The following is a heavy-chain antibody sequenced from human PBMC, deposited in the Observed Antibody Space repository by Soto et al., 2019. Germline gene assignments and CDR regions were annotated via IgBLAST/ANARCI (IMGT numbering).Heavy chain of an antibody. V-gene: IGHV1-8*01. D-gene: IGHD4-17*01. CDR3: ARVLYGDFIYYFDY. CDR2: MNPNSGNT. Sequence: GASVKVSCKASGYTFTSYDINWVRQATGQGLEWMGWMNPNSGNTGYAQKFQGRVTMTRNTSISTAYMELSSLRSEDTAVYYCARVLYGDFIYYFDYWGQGTLVTVSS. J-gene: IGHJ4*02. CDR1: GYTFTSYD.